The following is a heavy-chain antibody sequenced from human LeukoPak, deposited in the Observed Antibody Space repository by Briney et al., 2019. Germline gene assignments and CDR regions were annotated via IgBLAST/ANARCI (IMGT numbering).Heavy chain of an antibody. D-gene: IGHD3-10*01. CDR3: ARPNYYGSGTYYWFDP. CDR1: GGSISSYY. J-gene: IGHJ5*02. V-gene: IGHV4-59*01. Sequence: SETLSLTCTVSGGSISSYYWSWIRQPPGKGLEWIGYISNSGNTNYNPSLKSRVTISVDTSKNQFPLKLSSVTAADTAVYYCARPNYYGSGTYYWFDPWGQGTLVTVSS. CDR2: ISNSGNT.